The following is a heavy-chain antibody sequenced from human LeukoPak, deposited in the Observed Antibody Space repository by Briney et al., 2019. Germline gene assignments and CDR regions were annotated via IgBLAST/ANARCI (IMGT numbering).Heavy chain of an antibody. CDR1: GFTFSSYS. V-gene: IGHV3-21*01. J-gene: IGHJ5*02. Sequence: PGGSLRLSCAASGFTFSSYSMNWVRQAPGKGLEWVSSISSSSSYIYYADSVKGRFTISRDNAKNSLYLQMNSLRAEDTAVYYCARGPIAAAENWFDPWGQGTLVTVSS. CDR3: ARGPIAAAENWFDP. D-gene: IGHD6-13*01. CDR2: ISSSSSYI.